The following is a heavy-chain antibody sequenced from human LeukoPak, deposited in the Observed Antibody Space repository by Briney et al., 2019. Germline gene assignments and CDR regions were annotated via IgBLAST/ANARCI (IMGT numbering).Heavy chain of an antibody. CDR3: ARQGSGTGLDY. J-gene: IGHJ4*02. CDR1: GYSFTNYC. Sequence: PGESLKISCKGSGYSFTNYCIGWVRQMPGKGLEWMGIIYPGDCDTRYSPSFEGQVSISADKPISTAYLQCINLKASETAMYSCARQGSGTGLDYWGQGTLVTISS. V-gene: IGHV5-51*04. D-gene: IGHD3-10*01. CDR2: IYPGDCDT.